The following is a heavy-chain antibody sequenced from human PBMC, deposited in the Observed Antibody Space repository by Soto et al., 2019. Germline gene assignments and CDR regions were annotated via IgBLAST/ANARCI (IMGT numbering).Heavy chain of an antibody. V-gene: IGHV1-69*12. CDR2: IIPIFGTA. D-gene: IGHD2-2*01. Sequence: QVQLVQSGAEVKKPWSSVKVSCKASGGTFSSYAISWVRQAPGQGLEWMGGIIPIFGTANYAQKFQGRGTITADESTRTAYMELSSLRSEDTAVYYCARHVPAAGYYDGMDVWRQGHTVNVSS. CDR1: GGTFSSYA. J-gene: IGHJ6*02. CDR3: ARHVPAAGYYDGMDV.